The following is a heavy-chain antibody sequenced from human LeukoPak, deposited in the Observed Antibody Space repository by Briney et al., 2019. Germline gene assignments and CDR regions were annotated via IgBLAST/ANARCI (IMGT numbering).Heavy chain of an antibody. CDR1: GYSISSGYY. D-gene: IGHD3-3*01. CDR3: ARRRDDFWSGPILTSYWYFDL. J-gene: IGHJ2*01. V-gene: IGHV4-38-2*01. CDR2: IYHSGST. Sequence: SETLSLTCAVSGYSISSGYYWGWIRQPPGKGLEWIGSIYHSGSTYYNPSLKSRVTISVDTSKNQFSLKLSSVTAADTAVYYCARRRDDFWSGPILTSYWYFDLWGRGTLVTVSS.